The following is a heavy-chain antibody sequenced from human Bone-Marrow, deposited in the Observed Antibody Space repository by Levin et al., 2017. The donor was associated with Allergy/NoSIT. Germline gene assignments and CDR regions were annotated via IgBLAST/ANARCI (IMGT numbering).Heavy chain of an antibody. J-gene: IGHJ4*02. CDR2: IDRRSNSI. Sequence: GESLKISCSASGFTFSSFTMNWVRQAPGKGLEWVAYIDRRSNSIYYADSVKGRFTISRDNAKESLYLHMNSLRVEDTAVYYCVRDSSGWFNFDSWGQGTLVTVSS. D-gene: IGHD6-13*01. V-gene: IGHV3-48*01. CDR3: VRDSSGWFNFDS. CDR1: GFTFSSFT.